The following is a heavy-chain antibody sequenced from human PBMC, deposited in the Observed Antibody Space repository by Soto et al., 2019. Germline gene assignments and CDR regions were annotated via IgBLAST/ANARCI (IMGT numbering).Heavy chain of an antibody. V-gene: IGHV4-39*01. J-gene: IGHJ6*02. Sequence: SRIRKPPGKGLEWIGSIYYSGSTYYNPSLKSRVTISVDTSKNQFSLKLSSVTAADTAVYYCARHPTGYYDSSGYPTAYGMDVWGQGTTVTVSS. CDR2: IYYSGST. D-gene: IGHD3-22*01. CDR3: ARHPTGYYDSSGYPTAYGMDV.